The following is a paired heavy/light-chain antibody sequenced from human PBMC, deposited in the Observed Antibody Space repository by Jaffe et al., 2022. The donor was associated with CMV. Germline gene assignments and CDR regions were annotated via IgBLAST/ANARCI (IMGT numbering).Light chain of an antibody. CDR1: SSDVGGYNF. CDR3: SSYTSSTSSSTYV. CDR2: DVS. J-gene: IGLJ1*01. V-gene: IGLV2-14*03. Sequence: QSALTQPASVSGSPGQSITISCTGTSSDVGGYNFVSWYQQHPGKAPKLILYDVSNRPSGVSNRFSGSKSGNTASLTISGLQAEDEADYYCSSYTSSTSSSTYVFGTGTKVTVL.
Heavy chain of an antibody. CDR3: ARRGWGDNWFDP. J-gene: IGHJ5*02. Sequence: QLQLQESGPGLVKPSETLSLTCTVSGGSISSGSDHWGWIRQPPGKGLECIGTISSSGRTYFNPSLKSRVTISVDTSKNQFSLRLSSVTAADTAVYYCARRGWGDNWFDPWGQGTLVTASS. V-gene: IGHV4-39*01. D-gene: IGHD3-16*01. CDR1: GGSISSGSDH. CDR2: ISSSGRT.